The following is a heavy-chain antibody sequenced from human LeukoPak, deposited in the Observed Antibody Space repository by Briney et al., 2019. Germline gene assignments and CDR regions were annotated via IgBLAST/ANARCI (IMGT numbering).Heavy chain of an antibody. CDR1: GGSISSYY. Sequence: SETLSLTCTVSGGSISSYYWSWIRQPAGKGLEWIGRIYTSGSTNYNPSLKSRVTMSVDTSKNQFSLKLSSVTAADTAVYYCARESRTDNWNDESYYYYGMDVWGQGTTVTVSS. J-gene: IGHJ6*02. V-gene: IGHV4-4*07. CDR3: ARESRTDNWNDESYYYYGMDV. CDR2: IYTSGST. D-gene: IGHD1-20*01.